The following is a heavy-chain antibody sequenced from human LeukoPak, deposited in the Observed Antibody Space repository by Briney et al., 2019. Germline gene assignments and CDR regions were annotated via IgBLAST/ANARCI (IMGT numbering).Heavy chain of an antibody. V-gene: IGHV4-39*07. CDR3: ARDDSSSSLSGFDY. Sequence: SETLSLTCTVSGGSISSSSYYWGWIGQPPGKGLEWIGSIYYSGSTYYNPSLKSRVTISVDTSKNQFSLKLSSVTAADTAVYYCARDDSSSSLSGFDYWGQGTLVTVSS. J-gene: IGHJ4*02. CDR1: GGSISSSSYY. D-gene: IGHD6-6*01. CDR2: IYYSGST.